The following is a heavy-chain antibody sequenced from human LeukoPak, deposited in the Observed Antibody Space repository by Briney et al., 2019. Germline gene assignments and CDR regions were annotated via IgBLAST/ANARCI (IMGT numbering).Heavy chain of an antibody. J-gene: IGHJ4*02. V-gene: IGHV3-23*01. CDR3: ATAILTWELNH. CDR1: GFTLSNNG. D-gene: IGHD3-10*01. CDR2: LGSDGGR. Sequence: GGSPRLACAPSGFTLSNNGMGWVRQPPGKGLEWVSALGSDGGRYYADSVKGRFTISRDNSKNTLYLEMNRLRSEDTAAYFCATAILTWELNHWGKETLVTVSS.